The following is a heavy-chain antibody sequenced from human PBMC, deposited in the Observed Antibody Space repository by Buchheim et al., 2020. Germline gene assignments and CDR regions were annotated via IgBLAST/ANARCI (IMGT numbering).Heavy chain of an antibody. D-gene: IGHD5-24*01. CDR1: GGSFSGYY. J-gene: IGHJ6*02. CDR3: ARDLGDYYYDGMDV. CDR2: INHSGST. Sequence: QVQLQQWGAGLLKPSETLSLTCAVYGGSFSGYYWSWIRQPPGKGLVWIGEINHSGSTNYNPSLKSRVPIPVDTYKNQFSLKLSSVTAADTAVYYCARDLGDYYYDGMDVWGQGTT. V-gene: IGHV4-34*01.